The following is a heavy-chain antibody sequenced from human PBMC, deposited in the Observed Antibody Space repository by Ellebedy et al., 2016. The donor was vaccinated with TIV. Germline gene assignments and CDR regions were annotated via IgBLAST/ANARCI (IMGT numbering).Heavy chain of an antibody. CDR3: ARGNHGWFDP. CDR2: IIPILGIA. CDR1: GGTFSSYA. Sequence: ASVKVSCKASGGTFSSYAISWVRQAPGQGLEWMGRIIPILGIANYAQKFQGRVTMTRDTSTSTVYMELSSLRSEDTAVYYCARGNHGWFDPWGQGTLVTVSS. J-gene: IGHJ5*02. V-gene: IGHV1-69*04.